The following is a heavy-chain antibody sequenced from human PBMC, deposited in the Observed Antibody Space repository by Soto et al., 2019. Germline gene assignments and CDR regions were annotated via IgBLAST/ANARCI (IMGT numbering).Heavy chain of an antibody. D-gene: IGHD2-8*01. Sequence: DVQLLESGGGLVRPGGSLRLSCAVSGFTFSSFAMSWVRQAPGKGLEWVSAISGSGDITYYADSVKGRFTISRDNSKNTLYLQMNSLRAEDTAVYHCAKMGPNFTNGVWYTGGDRSWGQGTLVTVSS. CDR2: ISGSGDIT. CDR3: AKMGPNFTNGVWYTGGDRS. J-gene: IGHJ4*02. CDR1: GFTFSSFA. V-gene: IGHV3-23*01.